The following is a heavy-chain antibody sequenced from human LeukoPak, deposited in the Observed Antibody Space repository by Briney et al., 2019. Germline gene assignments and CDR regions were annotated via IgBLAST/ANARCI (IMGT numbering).Heavy chain of an antibody. Sequence: YPGGSLRLSCAASGFTFNTYAMNWVRQAPGKGLEWVSGISGSGGNTYYAGSVKGRFTISRDNSKNTLYLQMNSLRAEDTAVYYCAKDRYSSSSAWFDPWGQGTLVTVSS. CDR2: ISGSGGNT. CDR1: GFTFNTYA. D-gene: IGHD6-6*01. J-gene: IGHJ5*02. CDR3: AKDRYSSSSAWFDP. V-gene: IGHV3-23*01.